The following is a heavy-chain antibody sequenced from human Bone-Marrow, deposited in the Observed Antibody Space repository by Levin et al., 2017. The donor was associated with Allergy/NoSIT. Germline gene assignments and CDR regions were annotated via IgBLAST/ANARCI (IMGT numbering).Heavy chain of an antibody. CDR3: ARDAAVGQNYVAFDL. D-gene: IGHD1-7*01. J-gene: IGHJ3*01. CDR2: ISDSGRT. V-gene: IGHV4-59*13. CDR1: DDSINTYY. Sequence: PSETLSLSCTVSDDSINTYYWSWIRQPPGKGLEWIGYISDSGRTDYNPSLKSRVIISKTTSKNQFSLRMSSVTAADTAMYYCARDAAVGQNYVAFDLWGQGTMVTVSS.